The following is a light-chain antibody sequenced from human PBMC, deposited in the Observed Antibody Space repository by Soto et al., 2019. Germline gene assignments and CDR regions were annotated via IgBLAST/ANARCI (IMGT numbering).Light chain of an antibody. CDR1: SSNIGSNI. Sequence: QSVLTQPPSASGTPGQRVTISCSGSSSNIGSNIVNWYQQLPGTAPKLLIYSNNQRPSGVPDRFSGSKSGTSASLAISGLHAEDEADYYCAAWDDSLSGHVVFGGGTKVTAL. J-gene: IGLJ2*01. CDR2: SNN. CDR3: AAWDDSLSGHVV. V-gene: IGLV1-44*01.